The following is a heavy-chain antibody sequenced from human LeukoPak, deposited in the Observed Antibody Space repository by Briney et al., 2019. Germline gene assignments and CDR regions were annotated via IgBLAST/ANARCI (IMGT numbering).Heavy chain of an antibody. V-gene: IGHV4-39*01. CDR1: GDSISSRSYY. CDR2: IYYTGST. D-gene: IGHD3-10*01. Sequence: SETLSLTCTVSGDSISSRSYYWGWMRHPPGKGLQWIGSIYYTGSTYYNPSLKSRVTISVDTSKNQFSLQLTSVTAADTAVYYCARIRFGLGSIWGQGTMVTVSS. CDR3: ARIRFGLGSI. J-gene: IGHJ3*02.